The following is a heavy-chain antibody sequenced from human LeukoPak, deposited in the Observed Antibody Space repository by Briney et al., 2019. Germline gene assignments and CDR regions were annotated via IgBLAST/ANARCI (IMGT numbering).Heavy chain of an antibody. J-gene: IGHJ4*02. Sequence: GGSLRLSCTSSELTVSDNHMSWVRQAPGKGLEWVSLIYSGGTTYYADSVKGRFTISRDNSKNTLYLQMNSLRAEDTAVYYCARVSGPYDSSGLLFDYWGQGTLVTVSS. D-gene: IGHD3-22*01. CDR2: IYSGGTT. CDR1: ELTVSDNH. V-gene: IGHV3-66*02. CDR3: ARVSGPYDSSGLLFDY.